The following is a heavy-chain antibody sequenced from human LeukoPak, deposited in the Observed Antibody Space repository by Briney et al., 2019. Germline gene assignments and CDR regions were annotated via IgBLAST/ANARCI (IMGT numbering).Heavy chain of an antibody. CDR2: IYSGGGT. CDR3: ARVLRFLEWLEFDP. CDR1: GFTVGNNF. J-gene: IGHJ5*02. D-gene: IGHD3-3*01. Sequence: GGSLRLSCTASGFTVGNNFLTWVRQAPGKGLEWVSLIYSGGGTHYADSVRGRFTISRDNSKNTLFLQMNSLRGDDTAVYYCARVLRFLEWLEFDPWGQGTLVTVSS. V-gene: IGHV3-66*02.